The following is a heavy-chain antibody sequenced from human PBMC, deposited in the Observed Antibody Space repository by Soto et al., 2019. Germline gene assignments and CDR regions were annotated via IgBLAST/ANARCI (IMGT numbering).Heavy chain of an antibody. CDR2: IYPGDHET. J-gene: IGHJ4*02. Sequence: PGESLKISCRSSGYTFSHFWIGWVRQLPGKGLEWMGIIYPGDHETRYSPSFHGKVTISADKSINTAYLQWNSLEASDTAFYFCARSPRSSPYFDYWGQGALVTVSS. V-gene: IGHV5-51*01. CDR1: GYTFSHFW. D-gene: IGHD6-13*01. CDR3: ARSPRSSPYFDY.